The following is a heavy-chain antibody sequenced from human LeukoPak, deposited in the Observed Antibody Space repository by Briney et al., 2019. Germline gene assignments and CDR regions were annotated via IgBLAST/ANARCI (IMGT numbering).Heavy chain of an antibody. CDR2: IKRDGSEK. J-gene: IGHJ4*02. CDR3: AKNPVVVTAEYFDY. Sequence: PGGSLRLSCAASGFTLRTYWMSWVRQAPGKGLEWVASIKRDGSEKYYVDSVKGRFTISRDNAKNSLYLQMNSLRAEDAAVYYCAKNPVVVTAEYFDYWGQGILVTVSS. D-gene: IGHD2-21*02. CDR1: GFTLRTYW. V-gene: IGHV3-7*03.